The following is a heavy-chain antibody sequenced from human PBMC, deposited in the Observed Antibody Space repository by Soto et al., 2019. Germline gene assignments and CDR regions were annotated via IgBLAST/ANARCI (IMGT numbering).Heavy chain of an antibody. CDR2: ISAYNGNT. J-gene: IGHJ3*01. V-gene: IGHV1-18*01. CDR3: ARGSTAVGTGEGFDL. Sequence: QVQLVQFGAEVKKPGASVKVSCKASGYTFTNYVISWVRQAPGQGLQWMGWISAYNGNTNYAQKLQGRVTMTTDTATNTAYMELRSLRSDDTAMYYCARGSTAVGTGEGFDLWGQGTMVTVSS. D-gene: IGHD6-13*01. CDR1: GYTFTNYV.